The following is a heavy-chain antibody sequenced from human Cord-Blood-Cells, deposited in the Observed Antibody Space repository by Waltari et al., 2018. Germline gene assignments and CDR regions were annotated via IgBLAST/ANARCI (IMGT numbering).Heavy chain of an antibody. CDR1: ASTFRSYA. CDR2: IIPIFGTA. Sequence: QVQLVQSGAEVKKPGSSVKVSCKASASTFRSYAISWVRQAPGQGPDWMGGIIPIFGTANYAQKFQGRVTITADESTSTAYMELSSLRSEDTAVYYCARDQNTDCSSTSCYYYYGMDVWGQGTTVTVSS. V-gene: IGHV1-69*01. D-gene: IGHD2-2*01. J-gene: IGHJ6*02. CDR3: ARDQNTDCSSTSCYYYYGMDV.